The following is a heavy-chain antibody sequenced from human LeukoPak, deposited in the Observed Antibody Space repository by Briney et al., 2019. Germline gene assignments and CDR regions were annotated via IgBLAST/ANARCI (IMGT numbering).Heavy chain of an antibody. D-gene: IGHD3-3*01. Sequence: PGGSLRLSCAASGFTFSSYWMSWVRQAPGKGLEWVANIKQDGSEKYYVDSVKGRFTISRDNAKNSLYLQMNSLRAEDTAVYYCARDRYDFWSGYLEYWGQGTLVTVSS. CDR2: IKQDGSEK. CDR1: GFTFSSYW. J-gene: IGHJ4*02. CDR3: ARDRYDFWSGYLEY. V-gene: IGHV3-7*01.